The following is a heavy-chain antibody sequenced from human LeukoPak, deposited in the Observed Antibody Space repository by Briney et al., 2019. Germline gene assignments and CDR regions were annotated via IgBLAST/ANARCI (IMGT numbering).Heavy chain of an antibody. J-gene: IGHJ3*02. D-gene: IGHD3-22*01. CDR3: ATDQRMIPRDAFDI. V-gene: IGHV1-24*01. Sequence: ASVKVSCKVSGYTLTELSMHWVRQAPGKGREWMGGFDPEDGETMYAQKFQGRVTMTEDTSTDTAYMELSSLRSEDTAVYYCATDQRMIPRDAFDIWGQGTMVTVSS. CDR1: GYTLTELS. CDR2: FDPEDGET.